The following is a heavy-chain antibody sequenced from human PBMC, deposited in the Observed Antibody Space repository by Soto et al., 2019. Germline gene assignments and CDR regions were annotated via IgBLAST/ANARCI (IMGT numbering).Heavy chain of an antibody. D-gene: IGHD3-16*01. J-gene: IGHJ4*02. Sequence: QVQLVESGGGVVQPGRSLRLSCAASGFTFSSYAMHWVRQAPGKGLEWVAVISYDGSNKYYADSVKGRFTISRDNSKNTLYLQMNSLRAEDTAVYYCASEMDEGEMAFDGFDYWGQGTLVTVSS. CDR3: ASEMDEGEMAFDGFDY. V-gene: IGHV3-30-3*01. CDR2: ISYDGSNK. CDR1: GFTFSSYA.